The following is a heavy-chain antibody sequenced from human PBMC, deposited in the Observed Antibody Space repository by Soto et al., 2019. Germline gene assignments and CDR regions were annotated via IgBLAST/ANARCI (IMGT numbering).Heavy chain of an antibody. J-gene: IGHJ4*02. D-gene: IGHD3-10*01. Sequence: EVQLVESGGGLVKPGGSLRLSCAASGFTFSSYSMNWVRQATGQGLEWVSSISRSSSFIYYADSVKGRFTISRDNAKNSLYLQRNSLRAEDTVMYYCARGYGSGSYYLDYWGQGTLVTVSS. V-gene: IGHV3-21*01. CDR1: GFTFSSYS. CDR3: ARGYGSGSYYLDY. CDR2: ISRSSSFI.